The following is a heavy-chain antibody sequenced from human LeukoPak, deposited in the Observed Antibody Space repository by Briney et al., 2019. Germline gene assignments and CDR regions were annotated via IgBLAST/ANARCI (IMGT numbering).Heavy chain of an antibody. V-gene: IGHV3-74*01. CDR1: GFTFSSYW. D-gene: IGHD1-14*01. Sequence: SGGSLRLSCAASGFTFSSYWMHWVRQVPGKGLVWVSRINSDGSSTSYADSVKGRFTISRDNAKNTLYVQMNSLRAEDTAVYYCSTGPGHAFDIWGRGTMVTVSS. CDR3: STGPGHAFDI. CDR2: INSDGSST. J-gene: IGHJ3*02.